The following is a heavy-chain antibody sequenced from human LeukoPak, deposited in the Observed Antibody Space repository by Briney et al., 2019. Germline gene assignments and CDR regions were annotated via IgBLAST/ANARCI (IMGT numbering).Heavy chain of an antibody. CDR3: ARDRRNSSGWREFDY. CDR1: GGTFSSYT. D-gene: IGHD6-19*01. V-gene: IGHV1-69*04. J-gene: IGHJ4*02. Sequence: SVKVSCKASGGTFSSYTISWVRQAPGQGLEWMGRIIPILGIANYAQKFQGRVTITADKSTSTAYMELSSLRSEDTVVYYCARDRRNSSGWREFDYWGQGTLVTVSS. CDR2: IIPILGIA.